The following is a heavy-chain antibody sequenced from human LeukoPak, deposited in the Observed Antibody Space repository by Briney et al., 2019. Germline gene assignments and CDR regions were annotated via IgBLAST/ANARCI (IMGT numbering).Heavy chain of an antibody. Sequence: GGSLRLSCAASGFTFSSYAMSWVRQAPGKGLEWVSAISGSGGSTYYADSVKGRFTISRDNSKNTLYLQMNSLRAEDTAVYYCAAKEGLTGYLSGSFDYWGQGTLVTVSS. D-gene: IGHD3-9*01. CDR2: ISGSGGST. CDR1: GFTFSSYA. CDR3: AAKEGLTGYLSGSFDY. J-gene: IGHJ4*02. V-gene: IGHV3-23*01.